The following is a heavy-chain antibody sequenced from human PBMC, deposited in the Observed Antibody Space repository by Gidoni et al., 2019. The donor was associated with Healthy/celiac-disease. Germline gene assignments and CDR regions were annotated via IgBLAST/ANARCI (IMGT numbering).Heavy chain of an antibody. CDR2: ISSSGSTI. CDR3: ARGAIAYCGGDCYILDY. D-gene: IGHD2-21*02. J-gene: IGHJ4*02. Sequence: EVQLVESGGGLVQPGGSLRLSCAASGFPFSSYEMNWVRQAPGKGLEWVSYISSSGSTIYYADSVKGRFTISRDNAKNSLYLQMNSLRAEDTAVYYCARGAIAYCGGDCYILDYWGQGTLVTVSS. V-gene: IGHV3-48*03. CDR1: GFPFSSYE.